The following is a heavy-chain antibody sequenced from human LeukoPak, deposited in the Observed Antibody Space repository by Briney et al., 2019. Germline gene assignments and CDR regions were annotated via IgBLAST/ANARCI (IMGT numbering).Heavy chain of an antibody. CDR2: IKEDGTET. D-gene: IGHD5-24*01. CDR1: GFTFSSYW. Sequence: PGGSLRLSWAASGFTFSSYWMSWVRQAPGKGLEWVANIKEDGTETYYVDSVKGRFTISRDNAKNSLYLQMNSLRVEDTAVYYCAKEGRSLQTYWGQGTLVTVSS. J-gene: IGHJ4*02. V-gene: IGHV3-7*03. CDR3: AKEGRSLQTY.